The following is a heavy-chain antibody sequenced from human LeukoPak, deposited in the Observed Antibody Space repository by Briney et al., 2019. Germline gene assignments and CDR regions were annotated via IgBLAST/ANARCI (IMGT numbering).Heavy chain of an antibody. D-gene: IGHD1-1*01. J-gene: IGHJ6*02. V-gene: IGHV3-21*01. CDR1: GFTFSSYS. CDR2: ISNSTSDI. CDR3: ARDWKTLVYYYGTDV. Sequence: GGSLRLSCAASGFTFSSYSMNWVRQAPGKGLEWVSSISNSTSDIYYADSVKGRFTISRDNAKNSLYLQMNSLRAEDTAVYYCARDWKTLVYYYGTDVWGQGTTVTVSS.